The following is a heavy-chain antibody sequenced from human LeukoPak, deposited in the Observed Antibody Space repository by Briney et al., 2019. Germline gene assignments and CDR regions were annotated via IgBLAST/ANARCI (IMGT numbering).Heavy chain of an antibody. J-gene: IGHJ4*02. CDR2: ISYDGSYK. Sequence: GGSLRLSCAASEFTFSTYGMHWVRQAPGKGLEWVAVISYDGSYKFYADSVTGRFTISRDNSKSTLYLQMNSLRAEDTAVYYCAKDRYSGLNTIDYWGQGTLVTVSS. CDR1: EFTFSTYG. D-gene: IGHD6-13*01. CDR3: AKDRYSGLNTIDY. V-gene: IGHV3-30*18.